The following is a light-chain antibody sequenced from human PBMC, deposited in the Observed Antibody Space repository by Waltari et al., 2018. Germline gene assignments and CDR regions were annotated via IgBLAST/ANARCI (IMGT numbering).Light chain of an antibody. CDR1: QSISTW. CDR2: QAS. CDR3: QQYYSYPWT. J-gene: IGKJ1*01. Sequence: DIQMTQSPSTLSASVGDRVTITCRASQSISTWLAWYQQEPGKAPKLLISQASSLESGVSSRCSGSDSGTEFTLNISSLQPDDFATYYCQQYYSYPWTFGQGTKVDIK. V-gene: IGKV1-5*03.